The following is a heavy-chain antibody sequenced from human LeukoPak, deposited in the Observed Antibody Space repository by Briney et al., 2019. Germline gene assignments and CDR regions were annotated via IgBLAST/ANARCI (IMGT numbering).Heavy chain of an antibody. CDR2: INAGNGYT. CDR1: GYTFTTYA. J-gene: IGHJ6*02. Sequence: ASVKVSCKASGYTFTTYATHWVRQAPGQRLEWMGWINAGNGYTKSSQRFQGRVTFTRDTSASTAYMELSSLRSEDTAVYYCARGPGITGTAPGLDVWAKGPRSPSP. CDR3: ARGPGITGTAPGLDV. V-gene: IGHV1-3*01. D-gene: IGHD1-7*01.